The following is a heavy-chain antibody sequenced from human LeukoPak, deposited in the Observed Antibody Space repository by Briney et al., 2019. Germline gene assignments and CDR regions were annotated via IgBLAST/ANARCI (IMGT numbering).Heavy chain of an antibody. CDR3: ASLPVGAAAGSRPFDY. CDR1: GGSISSYY. CDR2: IYYSGST. Sequence: SETLSLTCTVSGGSISSYYWSWIRQPPGKGLEWIGDIYYSGSTNYNPSLKSRVTISVDTSKNQFSLKLSSVTAADTAVYYCASLPVGAAAGSRPFDYWGQGTLVTVSS. V-gene: IGHV4-59*08. J-gene: IGHJ4*02. D-gene: IGHD6-13*01.